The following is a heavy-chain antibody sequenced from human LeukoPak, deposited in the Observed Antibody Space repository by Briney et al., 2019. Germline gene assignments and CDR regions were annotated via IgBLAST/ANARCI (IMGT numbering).Heavy chain of an antibody. J-gene: IGHJ5*02. Sequence: SQTLSLTCTVYGGSISSGGYYWSWIRQHPGKGLEWIGYIYYSGSTYYNPSLKSRVTISVDTSKNQFSLKLSSVTAADTAVYYCARSSLPAARGDWFDPWGQGTLVTVSS. CDR2: IYYSGST. CDR3: ARSSLPAARGDWFDP. D-gene: IGHD2-2*01. V-gene: IGHV4-31*03. CDR1: GGSISSGGYY.